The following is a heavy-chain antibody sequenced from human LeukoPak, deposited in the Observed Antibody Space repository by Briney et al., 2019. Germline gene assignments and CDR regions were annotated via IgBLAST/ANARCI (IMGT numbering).Heavy chain of an antibody. J-gene: IGHJ6*03. CDR3: ARAAYGDYRYYYFYLDV. V-gene: IGHV4-4*07. D-gene: IGHD4-17*01. CDR1: GGSINSYY. Sequence: SETLSLTCAVSGGSINSYYWSWIRQPAGKGLEWIGRIYTSGSSNYNPSLKSRVTMSVDTSKNQFSLRLTSVTAADTAVYYCARAAYGDYRYYYFYLDVWGKGTTVTVSS. CDR2: IYTSGSS.